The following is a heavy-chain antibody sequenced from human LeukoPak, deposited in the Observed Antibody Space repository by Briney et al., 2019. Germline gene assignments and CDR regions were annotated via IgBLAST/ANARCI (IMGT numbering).Heavy chain of an antibody. CDR1: GGSISSHY. Sequence: SETLSLTCTVSGGSISSHYWTWIRQSPVKGLEWIGDISNSGSTSYNPSLKSRVTISIDTSKNQFSLKLSSVTAADTAVYYCGRDALVGYFSYYYMDVWGKGTTVTVFS. CDR2: ISNSGST. V-gene: IGHV4-59*11. D-gene: IGHD2-15*01. CDR3: GRDALVGYFSYYYMDV. J-gene: IGHJ6*03.